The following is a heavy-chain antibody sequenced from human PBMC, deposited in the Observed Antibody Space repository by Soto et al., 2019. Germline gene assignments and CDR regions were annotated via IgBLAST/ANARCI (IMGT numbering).Heavy chain of an antibody. Sequence: WGSLRLSCAASGCTLSIYSMSWVRQAPGKGLEWVSSSDFRRGSTYYADPVKGRFTISRDNTKNSVFLQLNSLRAEDTAVYYCPSQERDPPPYFLASRGQGTLVTVSS. D-gene: IGHD1-26*01. CDR3: PSQERDPPPYFLAS. CDR1: GCTLSIYS. V-gene: IGHV3-21*01. J-gene: IGHJ4*02. CDR2: SDFRRGST.